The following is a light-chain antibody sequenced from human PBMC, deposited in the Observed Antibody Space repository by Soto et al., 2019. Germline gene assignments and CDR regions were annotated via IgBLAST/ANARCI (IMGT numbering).Light chain of an antibody. CDR3: QQYNNWPRT. Sequence: EIVMTQSPATLSVSPGERATLSCRASQSVNSNLAWYQQKPGQPPRLVIYGASTRATGIPARFSGSGSGTEFTLTISSLQSEDFAVYYCQQYNNWPRTFGQGTKGDIK. CDR2: GAS. CDR1: QSVNSN. J-gene: IGKJ1*01. V-gene: IGKV3-15*01.